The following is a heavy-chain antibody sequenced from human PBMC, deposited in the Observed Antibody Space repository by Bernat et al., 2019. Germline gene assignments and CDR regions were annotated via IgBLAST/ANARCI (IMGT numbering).Heavy chain of an antibody. Sequence: EVQLVETGGGLIQPGGSLRLSCAASGFTVSNNYMSWVRQAPGKGLQWVSVIYSVGSTYYADSVKGGFTISRDNSRNTLYLQMNSLRAEDTAVYYCARVPQQLGYCFDYWGQGTLVTVSS. D-gene: IGHD6-6*01. CDR2: IYSVGST. V-gene: IGHV3-53*02. CDR1: GFTVSNNY. J-gene: IGHJ4*02. CDR3: ARVPQQLGYCFDY.